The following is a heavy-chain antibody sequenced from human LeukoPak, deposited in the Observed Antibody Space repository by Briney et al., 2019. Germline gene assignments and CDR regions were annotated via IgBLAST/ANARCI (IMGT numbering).Heavy chain of an antibody. J-gene: IGHJ6*02. Sequence: ASVKVSCKASGYTLTSYGISWVRQAPGQGLEWMGWISAYNGNTNYAQKLQGRVTMTTDTSTSTAYMELRSLRSDDTAVYYCARDRWGRIAEYYYGMDVWGQGTTVTVSS. V-gene: IGHV1-18*01. CDR1: GYTLTSYG. CDR2: ISAYNGNT. CDR3: ARDRWGRIAEYYYGMDV. D-gene: IGHD6-13*01.